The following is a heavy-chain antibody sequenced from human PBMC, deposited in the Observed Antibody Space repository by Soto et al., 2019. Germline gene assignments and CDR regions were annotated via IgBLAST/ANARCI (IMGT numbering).Heavy chain of an antibody. Sequence: EVQLVESGGGLVKPGESLRLSCVASGFTFSNALMTWVRQAPGQGLEWVGRIKSKTDGGTIGYAAPVKGRFTISRDDSKNTLYLQMNSLRTEDTAVYYCTTNYGARDWGQGTLVIVSS. D-gene: IGHD4-17*01. J-gene: IGHJ4*02. CDR2: IKSKTDGGTI. CDR3: TTNYGARD. V-gene: IGHV3-15*01. CDR1: GFTFSNAL.